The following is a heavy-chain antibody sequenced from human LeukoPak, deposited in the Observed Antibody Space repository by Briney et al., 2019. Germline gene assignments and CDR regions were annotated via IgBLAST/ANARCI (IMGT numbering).Heavy chain of an antibody. J-gene: IGHJ4*02. CDR2: IYHSGST. CDR1: GYSISSGYY. CDR3: ARAVRGVILGYYFDY. V-gene: IGHV4-38-2*01. D-gene: IGHD3-10*01. Sequence: SETLSLTCAVSGYSISSGYYWGWIRQPPGKGLGWIGSIYHSGSTYYNPSLKSRVAISVDTSKNQFSLKLSSVTAADTAVYYCARAVRGVILGYYFDYWGQGTLVTVSS.